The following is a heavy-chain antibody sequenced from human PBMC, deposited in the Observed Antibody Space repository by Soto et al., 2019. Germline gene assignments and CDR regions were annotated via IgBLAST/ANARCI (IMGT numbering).Heavy chain of an antibody. CDR3: AKVSTGYYYYFDS. CDR1: GFTFSSYA. J-gene: IGHJ4*02. V-gene: IGHV3-23*01. Sequence: VGSLRLSCAASGFTFSSYAMSWVRQAPGKGLEWVSGIGGSGSSTFYADSVKGRFTISRDNSKNTLYLQMNSLRAEDTAVYHCAKVSTGYYYYFDSWGRGTLVTVSS. D-gene: IGHD3-9*01. CDR2: IGGSGSST.